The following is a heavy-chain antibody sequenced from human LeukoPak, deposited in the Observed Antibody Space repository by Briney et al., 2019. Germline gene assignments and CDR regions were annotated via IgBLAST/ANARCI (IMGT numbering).Heavy chain of an antibody. D-gene: IGHD1-1*01. J-gene: IGHJ6*03. CDR3: TKCGIGYYYHYMDV. CDR2: IRSKAYGGTT. V-gene: IGHV3-49*03. CDR1: GFTFGDYA. Sequence: GGSLRLSCTTSGFTFGDYAMSWFRQAPGKGLEWVGFIRSKAYGGTTEYAASVKDRFTISRDDSKSIAYLQMNSLKTEDTAVYYCTKCGIGYYYHYMDVWGKGTTVTVSS.